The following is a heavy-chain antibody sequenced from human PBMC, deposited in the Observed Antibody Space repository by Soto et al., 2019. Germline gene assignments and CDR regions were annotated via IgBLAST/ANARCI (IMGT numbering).Heavy chain of an antibody. CDR3: ARERYCIGGSCYSVPVFDY. CDR1: GFTFSSYG. CDR2: IWYDGSNK. J-gene: IGHJ4*02. D-gene: IGHD2-15*01. V-gene: IGHV3-33*01. Sequence: QVQLVESGGGVVQPGRSLRLSCAASGFTFSSYGMHWVRQAPGKGLEWVAVIWYDGSNKYYADSVKGRFTISRDNSKNTLYLQMNSLRAEDTAVYYCARERYCIGGSCYSVPVFDYGGRGTLVTVSS.